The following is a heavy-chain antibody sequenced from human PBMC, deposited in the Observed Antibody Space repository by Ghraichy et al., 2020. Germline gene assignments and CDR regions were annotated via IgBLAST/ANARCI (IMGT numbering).Heavy chain of an antibody. Sequence: GGSLRLSCAASGFTFSTYNMNWVRQAPGKGLEWVSSINTNSSYIYYTDSVKGRFTISRDNAKNILYLHMNSLRAEDTAVYYCARDCSSTRCFADAFDIWGQGTVVTVSS. V-gene: IGHV3-21*01. CDR2: INTNSSYI. CDR1: GFTFSTYN. J-gene: IGHJ3*02. D-gene: IGHD2-2*01. CDR3: ARDCSSTRCFADAFDI.